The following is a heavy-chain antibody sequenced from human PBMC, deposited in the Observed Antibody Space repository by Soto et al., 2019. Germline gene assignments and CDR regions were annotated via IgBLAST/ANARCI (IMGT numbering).Heavy chain of an antibody. D-gene: IGHD6-6*01. V-gene: IGHV4-59*01. CDR3: ARDELLSSTSSHYYYGIGV. CDR2: IYYSGST. J-gene: IGHJ6*02. CDR1: GGSISSYY. Sequence: SETLSLTCTVSGGSISSYYWSWIRQPPGKGLEWIGYIYYSGSTNYNPSLKSRVTISVDTSKNQFSLKLSSVTAADTAVYYCARDELLSSTSSHYYYGIGVWGQGTTGTVSS.